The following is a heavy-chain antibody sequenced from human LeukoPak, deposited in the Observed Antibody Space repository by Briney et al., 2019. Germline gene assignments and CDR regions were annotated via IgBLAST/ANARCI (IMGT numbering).Heavy chain of an antibody. CDR1: GFTVSSNY. J-gene: IGHJ4*02. Sequence: GGSLRLSCAASGFTVSSNYRSWVRQAPGKGLEWVSVIYSGGSTYYADSVKGRFTIPRDNSKNTLYLQMNSLRAEDTAVYYCARDRDSGYSSGWYPLGNWGQGTLVTVSS. CDR3: ARDRDSGYSSGWYPLGN. V-gene: IGHV3-53*01. CDR2: IYSGGST. D-gene: IGHD6-19*01.